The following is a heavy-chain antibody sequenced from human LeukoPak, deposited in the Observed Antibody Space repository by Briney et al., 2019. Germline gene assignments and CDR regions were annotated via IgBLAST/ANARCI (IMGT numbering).Heavy chain of an antibody. D-gene: IGHD1-1*01. Sequence: PSETLSLTCTVSGGSISSGGYYWSWIRQPPGKGLEWIGYIYYSGSTNYNPSLKSRVTISVDTSKNQFSLKLSSVTAADTAVYYCARDRYNWNDGGWFDPWGQGTLVTVSS. CDR2: IYYSGST. CDR3: ARDRYNWNDGGWFDP. J-gene: IGHJ5*02. CDR1: GGSISSGGYY. V-gene: IGHV4-61*08.